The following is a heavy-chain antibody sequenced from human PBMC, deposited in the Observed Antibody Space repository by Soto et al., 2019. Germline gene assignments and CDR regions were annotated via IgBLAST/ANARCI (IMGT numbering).Heavy chain of an antibody. CDR2: IIPIFGTA. V-gene: IGHV1-69*13. D-gene: IGHD6-13*01. Sequence: SVKVSCKASGGTFSSYAISWVRQAPGQGLEWMGGIIPIFGTANYAQKFQGRVTITADESTSTAYMELSSLRSEDTAVYYCARGRIAAAGTMYYYYGMDVWGQGTTVTVSS. CDR1: GGTFSSYA. J-gene: IGHJ6*02. CDR3: ARGRIAAAGTMYYYYGMDV.